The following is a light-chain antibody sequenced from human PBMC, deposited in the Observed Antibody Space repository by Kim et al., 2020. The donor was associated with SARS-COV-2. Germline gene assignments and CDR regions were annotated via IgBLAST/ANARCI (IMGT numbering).Light chain of an antibody. CDR2: RNN. CDR1: NIKVSTQG. J-gene: IGLJ3*02. Sequence: QAPPLTCTGNNIKVSTQGAAWRQQHQGHPPKLLSYRNNNRPSGISERLSASRSGNTASLTITGLQPEDEADYYCSAWDSSLSAWVFGGGTQLTVL. V-gene: IGLV10-54*01. CDR3: SAWDSSLSAWV.